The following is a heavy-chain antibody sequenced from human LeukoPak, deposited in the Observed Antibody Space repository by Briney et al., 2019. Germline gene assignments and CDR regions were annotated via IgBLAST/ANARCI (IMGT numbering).Heavy chain of an antibody. CDR2: ISYDGSNK. CDR3: ARGGSYPHY. Sequence: GGSLRLSCAASGFTFSSYAMHWVRQAPGKGLEWVAVISYDGSNKYYADSVKGRFTISRDNSKNTLYLQMNSLRAEDTAVYYCARGGSYPHYWGQGTLVTVSS. J-gene: IGHJ4*02. V-gene: IGHV3-30-3*01. CDR1: GFTFSSYA. D-gene: IGHD1-26*01.